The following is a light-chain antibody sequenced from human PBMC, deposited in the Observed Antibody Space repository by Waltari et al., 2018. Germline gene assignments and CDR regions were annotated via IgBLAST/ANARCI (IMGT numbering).Light chain of an antibody. V-gene: IGKV1-39*01. J-gene: IGKJ4*01. CDR1: QRISMF. Sequence: DIQLTQSPPSLSASVGDRVTITCRASQRISMFLNWYQQKPGKAPNLRIYGASSLQRGVTSRFSGSGSGTDFTLTISSLHPEDFATYYCQQTYSTHLTFGGGTKVEIK. CDR2: GAS. CDR3: QQTYSTHLT.